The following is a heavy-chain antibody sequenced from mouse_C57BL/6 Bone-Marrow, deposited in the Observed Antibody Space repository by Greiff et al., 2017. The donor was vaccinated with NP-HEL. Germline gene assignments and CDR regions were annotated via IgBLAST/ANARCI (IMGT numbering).Heavy chain of an antibody. CDR3: ARDPITTVVAPHWYFDV. J-gene: IGHJ1*03. CDR1: GYTFTSYW. D-gene: IGHD1-1*01. V-gene: IGHV1-55*01. CDR2: IYPGSGST. Sequence: QVQLQQPGAELVKPGASVKMSCKASGYTFTSYWITWVKQRPGQGLEWIGDIYPGSGSTNYNEKFKSKATLTVDTSSSTAYMQLSSLTSEDSAVYYCARDPITTVVAPHWYFDVWGTGTTVTVSS.